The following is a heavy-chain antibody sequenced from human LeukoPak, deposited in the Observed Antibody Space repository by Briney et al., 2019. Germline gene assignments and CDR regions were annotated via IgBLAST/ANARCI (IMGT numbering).Heavy chain of an antibody. V-gene: IGHV3-33*01. CDR1: GFTFSSYG. D-gene: IGHD2-8*01. Sequence: GRSLRLSCAASGFTFSSYGMHWVRQAPGKGLEWVAVIWYDGSNKYYADSVKGRFTISRDNSKNTLYLQMNSLRAEDTAVYYCARDCMWQYVDYWGQGTLVTVSS. CDR3: ARDCMWQYVDY. CDR2: IWYDGSNK. J-gene: IGHJ4*02.